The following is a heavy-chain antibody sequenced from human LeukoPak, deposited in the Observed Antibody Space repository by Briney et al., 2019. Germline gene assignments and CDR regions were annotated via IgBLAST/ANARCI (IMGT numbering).Heavy chain of an antibody. CDR2: I. V-gene: IGHV3-48*03. CDR1: GFTFSSYE. J-gene: IGHJ6*04. D-gene: IGHD3-10*02. Sequence: GGSLRLSCAASGFTFSSYEMNWVRQAPGKGLEWVSYIGRFTISRDNAKNSLYLQMNSLRAEDTAVYYCAELGITMIGGVWGKGTTVTVSS. CDR3: AELGITMIGGV.